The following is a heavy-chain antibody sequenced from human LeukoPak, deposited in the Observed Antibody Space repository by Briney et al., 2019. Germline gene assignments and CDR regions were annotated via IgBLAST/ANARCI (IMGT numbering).Heavy chain of an antibody. V-gene: IGHV1-2*04. CDR2: INPNSGGT. CDR1: GYTFTGYY. CDR3: ASDLGYCSGGSCYWGYYFDY. D-gene: IGHD2-15*01. Sequence: ASVKVSCKASGYTFTGYYMHWVRQAPGQGLEWMGWINPNSGGTNYAQKFQGWVTMTRDTSISTAYMELSRLRSDDTAVYYCASDLGYCSGGSCYWGYYFDYWGQGTLVTVSS. J-gene: IGHJ4*02.